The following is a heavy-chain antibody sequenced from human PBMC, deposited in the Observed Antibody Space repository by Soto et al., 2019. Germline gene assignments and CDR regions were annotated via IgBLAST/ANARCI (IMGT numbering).Heavy chain of an antibody. CDR2: INPSGGST. J-gene: IGHJ5*02. D-gene: IGHD6-6*01. Sequence: QVQLVQSGVEVKKPGASVKVSCKASGDTFTDYRMILVRQAPGQGLEWMGIINPSGGSTNYAPNFQGRVTLTRDSFTSTVYRELSNLRSEDSAVYYFASPAGRLANWFDPWGQGTLVTVSS. CDR1: GDTFTDYR. CDR3: ASPAGRLANWFDP. V-gene: IGHV1-46*01.